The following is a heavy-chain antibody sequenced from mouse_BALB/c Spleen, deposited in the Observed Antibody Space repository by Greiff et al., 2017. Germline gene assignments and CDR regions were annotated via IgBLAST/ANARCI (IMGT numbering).Heavy chain of an antibody. J-gene: IGHJ4*01. CDR3: ARNRYDVSGNAMDY. V-gene: IGHV5-4*02. CDR1: GFTFSDYY. CDR2: ISDGGSYT. Sequence: EVKLMESGGGLVKPGGSLKLSCAASGFTFSDYYMYWVRQTPEKRLEWVATISDGGSYTYYPDSVKGRFTISRDNAKNNLYLQMSRLKSEDTAMYYCARNRYDVSGNAMDYWGQGTSVTVSS. D-gene: IGHD2-14*01.